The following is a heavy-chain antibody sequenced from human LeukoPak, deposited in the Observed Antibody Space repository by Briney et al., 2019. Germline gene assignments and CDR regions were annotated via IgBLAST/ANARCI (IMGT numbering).Heavy chain of an antibody. CDR1: GGSISSYY. J-gene: IGHJ4*02. CDR2: IYYRGST. V-gene: IGHV4-59*01. D-gene: IGHD3-3*01. CDR3: ARLRFLEWLLFDY. Sequence: SETLSLTCTVSGGSISSYYWSWIRQPPGKGREWIGYIYYRGSTNYNPSLKSRATISVDPSKIQFSLKLSSVTAADTALYYCARLRFLEWLLFDYWGQGTLVTVSS.